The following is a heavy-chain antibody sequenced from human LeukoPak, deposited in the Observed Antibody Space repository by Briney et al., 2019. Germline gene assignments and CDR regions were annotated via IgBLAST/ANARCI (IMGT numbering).Heavy chain of an antibody. CDR2: IYTSGST. Sequence: PSETLSLTCTVSGGSISSGNYYWSWIRQPAGKGLEWIGRIYTSGSTNYNPSLKSRVTISVDTSKNQFSLKLSSVTAADTAVYFCARGGGSGTYYYYMDVWGKGTTVTISS. CDR3: ARGGGSGTYYYYMDV. CDR1: GGSISSGNYY. D-gene: IGHD6-19*01. J-gene: IGHJ6*03. V-gene: IGHV4-61*02.